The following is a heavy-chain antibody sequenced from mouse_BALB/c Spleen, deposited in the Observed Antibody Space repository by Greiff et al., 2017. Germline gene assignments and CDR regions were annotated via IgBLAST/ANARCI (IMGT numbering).Heavy chain of an antibody. CDR2: ISNLAYSI. CDR1: GFTFSDYG. CDR3: ARGDYRYDGAMDY. Sequence: EVQVVESGGGLVQPGGSRKLSCAASGFTFSDYGMAWVRQAPGKGPEWVAFISNLAYSIYYADTVTGRFTISRENAKNTLYLEMSSLRSEDTAMYYGARGDYRYDGAMDYWGQGTSVTVSS. D-gene: IGHD2-14*01. V-gene: IGHV5-15*02. J-gene: IGHJ4*01.